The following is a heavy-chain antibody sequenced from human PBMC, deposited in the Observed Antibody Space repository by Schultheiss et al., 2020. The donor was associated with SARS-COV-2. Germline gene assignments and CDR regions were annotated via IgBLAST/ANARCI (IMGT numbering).Heavy chain of an antibody. CDR1: GGSISSSSYY. D-gene: IGHD6-19*01. CDR2: IYLSGTS. Sequence: SETLSLTCTVSGGSISSSSYYWGWIRQPPGKGLEWIGYIYLSGTSYYNPSLKSRVTISVDTSKNQFSLKLSSVTAPDTAVYYCARDKSVSVAVDYYYGMDVWGQGTTVTVSS. CDR3: ARDKSVSVAVDYYYGMDV. V-gene: IGHV4-39*02. J-gene: IGHJ6*02.